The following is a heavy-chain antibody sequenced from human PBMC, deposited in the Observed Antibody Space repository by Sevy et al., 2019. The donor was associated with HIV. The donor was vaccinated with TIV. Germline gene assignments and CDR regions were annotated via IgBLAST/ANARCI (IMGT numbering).Heavy chain of an antibody. V-gene: IGHV3-9*01. J-gene: IGHJ6*02. CDR1: GFTFDDYA. D-gene: IGHD5-18*01. CDR3: AKASNGEAMANYYYYGMDV. CDR2: ISWNSGSI. Sequence: GGSLRLSCAAPGFTFDDYAMHWVRQAPGKGLEWVSGISWNSGSIGYADSVKGRFTISRDNAKNSLYLQMNSLRAEDTALYYCAKASNGEAMANYYYYGMDVWGQGTTVTVSS.